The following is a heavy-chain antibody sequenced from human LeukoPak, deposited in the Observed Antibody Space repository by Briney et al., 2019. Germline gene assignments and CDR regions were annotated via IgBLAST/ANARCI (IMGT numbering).Heavy chain of an antibody. CDR2: ISAYNGNT. CDR1: GYTFTSYG. Sequence: ASVKVSCKASGYTFTSYGISLVRQAPGQGLEWMGWISAYNGNTNYAQKLQGRVSMTTDTATSTAYMELRSMRSDDTAVYYCARVYYDFWSGYEYDAFDIWGKGTMVTVSS. V-gene: IGHV1-18*01. J-gene: IGHJ3*02. D-gene: IGHD3-3*01. CDR3: ARVYYDFWSGYEYDAFDI.